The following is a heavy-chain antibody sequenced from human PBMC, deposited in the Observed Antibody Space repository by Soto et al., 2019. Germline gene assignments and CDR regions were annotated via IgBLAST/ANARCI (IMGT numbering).Heavy chain of an antibody. D-gene: IGHD2-2*02. J-gene: IGHJ6*02. V-gene: IGHV4-31*03. CDR1: GGSISSGGYY. Sequence: SETLSLTCTVSGGSISSGGYYWSWIRQHPGKGLEWIGYIYYSGSTYYNPSLKSRVTISVDTSKNQFSLKLSSVTAADTAVYYCARVPRPHIRTWGQAAIRDYYYYYGMDVWGQGTKVTVYS. CDR2: IYYSGST. CDR3: ARVPRPHIRTWGQAAIRDYYYYYGMDV.